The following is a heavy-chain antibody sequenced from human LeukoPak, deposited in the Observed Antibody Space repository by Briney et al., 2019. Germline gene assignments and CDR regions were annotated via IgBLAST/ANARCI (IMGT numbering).Heavy chain of an antibody. CDR2: ISSSSSYI. J-gene: IGHJ4*02. CDR1: GFTFSSYS. CDR3: ARRAVAGTGGDDY. D-gene: IGHD6-19*01. Sequence: PGGSLRLSCAASGFTFSSYSMNWVRQAPGKGLEWVSSISSSSSYIYYADSVKGRFTISRDNAKNSLYLQMNSLRAEDTAVYYCARRAVAGTGGDDYWGQGTLVTASS. V-gene: IGHV3-21*01.